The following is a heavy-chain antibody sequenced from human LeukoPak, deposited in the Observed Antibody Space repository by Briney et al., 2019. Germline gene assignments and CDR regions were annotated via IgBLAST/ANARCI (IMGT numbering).Heavy chain of an antibody. Sequence: SQTLSLTCAISGDSVSSNNAACNWVRQSPSRGLEWLGRTYYRSKWYNAYAESVKSRITINPDTSKNQFSLQLNSVTPEDTAVYYCARQFNTLTHEGLDYWGQGTLVTVSS. V-gene: IGHV6-1*01. CDR2: TYYRSKWYN. D-gene: IGHD2/OR15-2a*01. CDR3: ARQFNTLTHEGLDY. J-gene: IGHJ4*02. CDR1: GDSVSSNNAA.